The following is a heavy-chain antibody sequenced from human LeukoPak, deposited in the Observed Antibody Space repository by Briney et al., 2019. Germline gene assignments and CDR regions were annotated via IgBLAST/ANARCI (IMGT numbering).Heavy chain of an antibody. D-gene: IGHD3-10*01. V-gene: IGHV4-59*12. CDR2: IYGSGST. J-gene: IGHJ4*02. CDR3: ARNYFGSGTYPFDY. Sequence: SETLSLTCTVSGGSISSYYWSRIRQPPGKGLEWIGHIYGSGSTNYNPSLKSRVTLSVDKSKNQFSLKLSSVTAADTAVYYCARNYFGSGTYPFDYWGQGTLVTVSS. CDR1: GGSISSYY.